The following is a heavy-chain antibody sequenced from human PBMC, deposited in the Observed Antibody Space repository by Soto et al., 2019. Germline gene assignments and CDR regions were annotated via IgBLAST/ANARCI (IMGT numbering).Heavy chain of an antibody. CDR3: ARDLNYYGSGKDAFDI. J-gene: IGHJ3*02. Sequence: LSLTCTVSGGSISSGGYYWSWIRQHPGKGLEWIGYIYYSGSTYYNPSLKSRVTISVDTSKNQFSLKLSSVTAADTAVYYCARDLNYYGSGKDAFDIWGQGTMVTVSS. CDR1: GGSISSGGYY. V-gene: IGHV4-31*03. CDR2: IYYSGST. D-gene: IGHD3-10*01.